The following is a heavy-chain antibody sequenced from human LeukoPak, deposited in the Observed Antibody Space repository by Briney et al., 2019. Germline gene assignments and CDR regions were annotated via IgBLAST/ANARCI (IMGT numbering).Heavy chain of an antibody. CDR2: INPSGGST. CDR1: GYTFTSYY. V-gene: IGHV1-46*01. Sequence: GASVKVSCKASGYTFTSYYMHWVRQAPGQGLEWMGIINPSGGSTSYAQKFQGRVTMTRNTSISTAYMELSSLRSEDTAVYYCGREPLNYDTIADYWGQGTLVTVSS. J-gene: IGHJ4*02. D-gene: IGHD3-9*01. CDR3: GREPLNYDTIADY.